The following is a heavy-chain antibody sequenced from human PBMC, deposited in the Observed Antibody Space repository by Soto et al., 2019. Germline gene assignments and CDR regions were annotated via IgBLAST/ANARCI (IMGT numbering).Heavy chain of an antibody. J-gene: IGHJ4*02. CDR3: AKARGSSTPAPGSY. CDR2: ISGSGGDT. V-gene: IGHV3-23*01. CDR1: GFTFSSYA. D-gene: IGHD2-2*01. Sequence: PGGSLKLSCAAPGFTFSSYAMSWVRQAPGKGLEWVSVISGSGGDTYYADSVKGRFTISRDNSKNTLSLQMNSLRAEDTAVYYCAKARGSSTPAPGSYWGQGTLVTVS.